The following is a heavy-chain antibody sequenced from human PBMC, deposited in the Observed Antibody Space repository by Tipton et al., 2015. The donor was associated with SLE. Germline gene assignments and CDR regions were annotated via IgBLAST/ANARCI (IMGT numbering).Heavy chain of an antibody. CDR1: SGSVSSGAYY. D-gene: IGHD6-13*01. Sequence: TLSLTCTVSSGSVSSGAYYWSWIRQHPGKGLEWIGYVFSSGTTYYNPSLQGRLCISLDTSKKQLSLKLTSVTAADTAIYYCARHISGGTWYYGVEHWGPGILVTVSA. CDR3: ARHISGGTWYYGVEH. V-gene: IGHV4-31*03. J-gene: IGHJ4*02. CDR2: VFSSGTT.